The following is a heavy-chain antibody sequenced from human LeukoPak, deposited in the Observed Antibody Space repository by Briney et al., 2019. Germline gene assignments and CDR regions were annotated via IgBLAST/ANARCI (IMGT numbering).Heavy chain of an antibody. V-gene: IGHV3-48*04. CDR1: GFTFSSYS. D-gene: IGHD3-10*01. CDR3: ARDLGHYGSGSPY. Sequence: PGGSLRLSCAASGFTFSSYSMNWVRQAPGKGLEWISYIRSNSDATYYADSVKGRFTISRDNAKNSLYLQMNSLRAEDTAVYYCARDLGHYGSGSPYWGRGTLVTVSS. CDR2: IRSNSDAT. J-gene: IGHJ4*02.